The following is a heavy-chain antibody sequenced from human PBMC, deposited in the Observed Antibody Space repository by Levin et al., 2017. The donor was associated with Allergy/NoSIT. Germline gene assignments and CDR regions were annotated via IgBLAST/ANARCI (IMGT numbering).Heavy chain of an antibody. D-gene: IGHD6-19*01. Sequence: AGGSLRLSCAASGFTFSSYAMSWVRQAPGKGLEWVSAISGSGGSTYYADSVKGRFTISRDNSKNTLYLQMNSLRAEDTAVYYCAKDHVAVAAEVDYFDYWGQGTLVTVSS. J-gene: IGHJ4*02. V-gene: IGHV3-23*01. CDR2: ISGSGGST. CDR3: AKDHVAVAAEVDYFDY. CDR1: GFTFSSYA.